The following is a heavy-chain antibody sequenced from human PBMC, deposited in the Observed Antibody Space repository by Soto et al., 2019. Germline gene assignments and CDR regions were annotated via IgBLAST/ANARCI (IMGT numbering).Heavy chain of an antibody. CDR2: IYHSGST. CDR3: ARDSGWFDP. Sequence: PSETLSLTCTVSGGSIRVTDYFWGWIRQPPGKALEWIASIYHSGSTYYNPSLKSRVTMSIDTSNNQFALTLSSVTAADTAVYFCARDSGWFDPWGQGTLVTVSS. CDR1: GGSIRVTDYF. D-gene: IGHD7-27*01. V-gene: IGHV4-39*01. J-gene: IGHJ5*02.